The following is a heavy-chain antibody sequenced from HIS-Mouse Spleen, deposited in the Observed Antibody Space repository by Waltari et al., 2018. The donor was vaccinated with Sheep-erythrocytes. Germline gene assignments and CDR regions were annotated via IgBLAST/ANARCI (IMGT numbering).Heavy chain of an antibody. D-gene: IGHD2-8*01. CDR2: IYYSGST. J-gene: IGHJ3*02. CDR3: AREEVIVLMVYAIGAFDI. Sequence: QLQLQESGPGLVKPSETLSLTCTVSGGSISSSSYYWGWIRQPPGRGLEWIGSIYYSGSTYYNPPLKIRVTISLDTSKNQFSLKLSSVTAADTAVYYCAREEVIVLMVYAIGAFDIWGQGTMVTVSS. CDR1: GGSISSSSYY. V-gene: IGHV4-39*07.